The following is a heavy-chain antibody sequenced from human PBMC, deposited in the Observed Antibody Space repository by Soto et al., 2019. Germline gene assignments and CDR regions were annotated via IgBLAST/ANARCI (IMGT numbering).Heavy chain of an antibody. CDR1: GFTFSSYG. J-gene: IGHJ4*02. CDR2: ISYDGSNK. D-gene: IGHD4-4*01. V-gene: IGHV3-30*03. Sequence: PVGSLRLSCAASGFTFSSYGMHWVRQAPGKGLEWVAVISYDGSNKYYADSVKGRFTISRDNSKNTLYLQMNSLRAEDTAVYYCAVERRAYSNYLVFWGQGTLVTVSS. CDR3: AVERRAYSNYLVF.